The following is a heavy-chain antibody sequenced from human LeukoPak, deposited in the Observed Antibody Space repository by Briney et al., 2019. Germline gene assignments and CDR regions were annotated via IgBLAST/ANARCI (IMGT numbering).Heavy chain of an antibody. CDR1: GFTFSSYS. Sequence: KSGGSLRLSCAASGFTFSSYSMNWVRQAPGKGLEWVSSISSSSSYIYYADSVKGRFTISRDNAKNPLYLQMNSLRAEDTAVYYCARDRGYSYGYGGSCYIWGQGTLVTVSS. D-gene: IGHD5-18*01. J-gene: IGHJ4*02. V-gene: IGHV3-21*01. CDR3: ARDRGYSYGYGGSCYI. CDR2: ISSSSSYI.